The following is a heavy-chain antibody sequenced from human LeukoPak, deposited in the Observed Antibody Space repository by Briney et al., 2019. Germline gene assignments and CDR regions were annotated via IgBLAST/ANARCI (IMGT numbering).Heavy chain of an antibody. J-gene: IGHJ4*02. CDR3: ARDRYSSFDY. D-gene: IGHD6-13*01. Sequence: PGGSLRLSCAASGFTFSNSAMSWVRQAPGKGLEWVSAISGSGDSTYYADSVKGRFTISRDNSKNTLYLQMNSLRAEDTAVYYCARDRYSSFDYWGQGTLVTVSS. V-gene: IGHV3-23*01. CDR1: GFTFSNSA. CDR2: ISGSGDST.